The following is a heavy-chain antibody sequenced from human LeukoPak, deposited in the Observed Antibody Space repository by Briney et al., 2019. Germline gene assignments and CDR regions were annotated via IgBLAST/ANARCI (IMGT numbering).Heavy chain of an antibody. CDR3: ARWATVTTFGDY. V-gene: IGHV1-2*06. CDR1: GYTFTGYY. Sequence: ASVKVSCKASGYTFTGYYMLWVRQAPGQGLEWMGRINPNSGGTNYAQKFQGRVTMTRDTSISTAYMELSRLRSDDTAVYYCARWATVTTFGDYWGQGTLVTVSS. CDR2: INPNSGGT. J-gene: IGHJ4*02. D-gene: IGHD4-17*01.